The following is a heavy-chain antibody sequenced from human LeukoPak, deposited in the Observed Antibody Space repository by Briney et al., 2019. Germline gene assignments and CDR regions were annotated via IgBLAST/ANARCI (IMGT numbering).Heavy chain of an antibody. CDR1: GFTFSSYW. CDR3: ASISGSYGSAFDI. D-gene: IGHD1-26*01. CDR2: IYSDERRT. V-gene: IGHV3-74*01. J-gene: IGHJ3*02. Sequence: GGSLRLSCAASGFTFSSYWMHWVRQAPGKGLVWVSRIYSDERRTNYADSVKGRFTVSGDNAKNTLYLQMNSLRVEDTAVYYCASISGSYGSAFDIWGQGTMVTVSS.